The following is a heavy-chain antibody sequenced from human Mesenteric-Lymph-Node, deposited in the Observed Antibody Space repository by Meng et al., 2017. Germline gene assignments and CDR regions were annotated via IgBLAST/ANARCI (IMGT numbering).Heavy chain of an antibody. CDR1: GGSISSGDYY. CDR3: ARGFLSFVRVFDY. J-gene: IGHJ4*02. Sequence: QVQWQESGPGLVKPSKTLSLPCTFSGGSISSGDYYWSWIRQPPGKGLEWIGYIYYSGSTYYNPSLKSRVTISVDTSKNQFSLKLSSVTAADTAVYYCARGFLSFVRVFDYWGQGTLVTVSS. CDR2: IYYSGST. V-gene: IGHV4-30-4*01. D-gene: IGHD2/OR15-2a*01.